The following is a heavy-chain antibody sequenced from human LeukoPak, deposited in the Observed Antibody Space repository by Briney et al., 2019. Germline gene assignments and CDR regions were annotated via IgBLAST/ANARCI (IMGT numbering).Heavy chain of an antibody. CDR1: GDSVSSKNGA. CDR3: ARDFGTTGWHTFDY. D-gene: IGHD6-19*01. Sequence: SQTLSLTCVVSGDSVSSKNGAWNWIRQSPSRGLEWLGRTYYRSEWYNDYAESMEGRMTISQDTSKNQYSLHLNSVTPDDTAVYYCARDFGTTGWHTFDYWGRGTLVTVSS. CDR2: TYYRSEWYN. V-gene: IGHV6-1*01. J-gene: IGHJ4*02.